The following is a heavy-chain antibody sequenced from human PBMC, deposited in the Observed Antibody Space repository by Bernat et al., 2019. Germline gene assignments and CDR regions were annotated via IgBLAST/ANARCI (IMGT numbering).Heavy chain of an antibody. CDR2: IKSKTDGGTT. CDR1: GFTFSNAW. J-gene: IGHJ5*02. Sequence: EVQLVESGGGLVKPGGSLRLSCAASGFTFSNAWMSWVRQAPGKGLEWVGRIKSKTDGGTTDYAAPVEGRFTISRDDSKNTLYLQMNSLKTEDTAVYYCEGSGSYREAWFDPWGQGTLVTVSS. CDR3: EGSGSYREAWFDP. D-gene: IGHD3-10*01. V-gene: IGHV3-15*01.